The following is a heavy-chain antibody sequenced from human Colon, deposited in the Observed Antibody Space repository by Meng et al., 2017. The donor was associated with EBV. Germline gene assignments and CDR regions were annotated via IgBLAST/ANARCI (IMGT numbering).Heavy chain of an antibody. Sequence: LQEWGPGLVKPAGTLLLPCGVSGVSISSNSRWSWRHQPPGKGLEWIGDIDDSGSTNNNSSLNRRISISLDKSKNHFSLKVNSVTAADTAVYYCARGKQDAWELLAYWGQGALVTVSS. CDR1: GVSISSNSR. V-gene: IGHV4-4*02. CDR2: IDDSGST. J-gene: IGHJ4*02. CDR3: ARGKQDAWELLAY. D-gene: IGHD1-26*01.